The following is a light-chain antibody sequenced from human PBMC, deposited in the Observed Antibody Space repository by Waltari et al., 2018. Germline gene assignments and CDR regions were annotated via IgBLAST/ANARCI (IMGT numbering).Light chain of an antibody. J-gene: IGKJ4*01. CDR3: QQYNSYSGT. CDR1: QSISSW. Sequence: DIQMTQSPSTLSASVGDRVTITCRASQSISSWLAWYQQKPGKAPKLLIYKASSLESGVPSRFSRSGSGTEFTLTISSLQPDDFATYYCQQYNSYSGTFGGGTKVEIK. CDR2: KAS. V-gene: IGKV1-5*03.